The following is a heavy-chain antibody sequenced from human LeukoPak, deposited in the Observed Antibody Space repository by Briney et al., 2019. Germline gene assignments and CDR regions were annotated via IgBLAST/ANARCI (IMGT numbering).Heavy chain of an antibody. J-gene: IGHJ4*02. CDR2: IYPGDPDT. D-gene: IGHD4-17*01. CDR3: ARVQYGDYSFDY. V-gene: IGHV5-51*01. CDR1: GYNFAKYW. Sequence: GESLKISCKGSGYNFAKYWIGWVRQMPGKGLEWMGIIYPGDPDTRYSPSFQGQVTISADKSISTAYLQWSSLKASDTAMYYCARVQYGDYSFDYWGQGTLVTVSS.